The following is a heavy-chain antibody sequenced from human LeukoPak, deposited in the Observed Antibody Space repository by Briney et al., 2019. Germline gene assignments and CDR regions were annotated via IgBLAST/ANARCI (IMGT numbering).Heavy chain of an antibody. V-gene: IGHV4-4*07. D-gene: IGHD4-17*01. CDR1: GGSISSYY. J-gene: IGHJ4*02. CDR2: IYTSGST. CDR3: ARGKGDYGDYPNEYYFDY. Sequence: SETLSLTCTVSGGSISSYYWSWIRQPAGKGLEWIGRIYTSGSTNYNPSLKSRVTMSVDTSKNQFSLKLSSVTAAATAVYYCARGKGDYGDYPNEYYFDYWGQGTLVTVSS.